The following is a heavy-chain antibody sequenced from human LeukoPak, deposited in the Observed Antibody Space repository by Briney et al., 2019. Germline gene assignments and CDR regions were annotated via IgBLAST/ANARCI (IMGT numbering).Heavy chain of an antibody. D-gene: IGHD5/OR15-5a*01. CDR2: ISSSSSTI. V-gene: IGHV3-48*01. J-gene: IGHJ5*02. CDR3: GKGPGYSVYDNLPHH. CDR1: GFTFSSYS. Sequence: GGSLRLSCAASGFTFSSYSMNWVRQAPGKGLEWVSYISSSSSTIYYADSVKGRFTISRDNAKNSLYLQMNSLRAEDTAVYFCGKGPGYSVYDNLPHHWGQGTLVTVSS.